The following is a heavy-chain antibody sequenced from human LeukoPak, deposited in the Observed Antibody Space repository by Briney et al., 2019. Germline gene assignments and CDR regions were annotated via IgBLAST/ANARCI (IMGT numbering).Heavy chain of an antibody. CDR3: AKDTRYTIAAAYFDY. V-gene: IGHV3-9*01. D-gene: IGHD6-13*01. CDR2: ISWNSGSI. Sequence: QSGGSLRLSCAASGFTFDDYAMHWVRHAPGKGLEWVSGISWNSGSIGYADSVKGRFTISRDNAKNSLYLQMNSLRAEDTALYYCAKDTRYTIAAAYFDYWGQGTLVTVSS. J-gene: IGHJ4*02. CDR1: GFTFDDYA.